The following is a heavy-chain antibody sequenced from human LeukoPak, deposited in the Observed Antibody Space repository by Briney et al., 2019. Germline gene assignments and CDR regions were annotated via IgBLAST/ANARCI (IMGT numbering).Heavy chain of an antibody. Sequence: GGSLRLSCAASGFTFSSYAMHWVRQAPGKGLEWVAVISYDGSSKYYADSVKGRFTISRDNSKNTLYLQMNSLRAEDTAVYYCASAVDIVATIDYWGQGTLVTVSS. D-gene: IGHD5-12*01. CDR3: ASAVDIVATIDY. CDR1: GFTFSSYA. J-gene: IGHJ4*02. V-gene: IGHV3-30-3*01. CDR2: ISYDGSSK.